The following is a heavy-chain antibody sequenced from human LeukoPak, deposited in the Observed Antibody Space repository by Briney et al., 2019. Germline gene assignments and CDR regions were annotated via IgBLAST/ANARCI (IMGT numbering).Heavy chain of an antibody. CDR2: ISAYNGNT. J-gene: IGHJ4*02. Sequence: ASVKVSCKASGYTFTSYGISWVRQAPGQGLEWMGWISAYNGNTNYAQKLQGRVTMTTDTSTSTAYMELRGLRSDDTAVYYCARDVYCSGGSCYHTPFDYWGQGTLVTVSS. D-gene: IGHD2-15*01. CDR3: ARDVYCSGGSCYHTPFDY. V-gene: IGHV1-18*01. CDR1: GYTFTSYG.